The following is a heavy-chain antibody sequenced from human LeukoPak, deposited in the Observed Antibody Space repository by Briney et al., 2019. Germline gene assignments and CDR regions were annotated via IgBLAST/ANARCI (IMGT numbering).Heavy chain of an antibody. J-gene: IGHJ4*02. Sequence: GGSLRLSCAASGFTFSSYAMSWVRQAPGKGLEWVSAISGSGGSTYYADPVKGRFTISRDNSRNTLYLHMNSLRAEDTAVYYCAKSAHGAVAGRSRLGFDSWGQGTLVTVSS. CDR3: AKSAHGAVAGRSRLGFDS. D-gene: IGHD6-19*01. V-gene: IGHV3-23*01. CDR2: ISGSGGST. CDR1: GFTFSSYA.